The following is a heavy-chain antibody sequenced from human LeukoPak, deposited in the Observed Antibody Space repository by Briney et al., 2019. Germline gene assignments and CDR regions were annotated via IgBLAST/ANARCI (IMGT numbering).Heavy chain of an antibody. CDR3: ASVRMVVNWFDP. Sequence: PSGTLSLTCGVAGDSISSSNWWSWVRQPPGKGLEWIGEIYHSGSTNYNPSLKSRVTISVDKSKNQFSLKLSSVTAADTAVYYCASVRMVVNWFDPWGQGTLVTVSS. CDR2: IYHSGST. J-gene: IGHJ5*02. CDR1: GDSISSSNW. V-gene: IGHV4-4*02. D-gene: IGHD2-15*01.